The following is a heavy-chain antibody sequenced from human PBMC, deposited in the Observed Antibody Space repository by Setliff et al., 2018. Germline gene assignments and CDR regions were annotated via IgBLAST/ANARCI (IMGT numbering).Heavy chain of an antibody. J-gene: IGHJ2*01. V-gene: IGHV3-23*01. Sequence: GGSLRLSCVVSGFSFSRHWMSWVRQAPGKGLEWVSFISDSGGSTYYADSVKGRFTISRDNAKNTLYLQMNSLRAEDTAVYYCATTWSERYFDLWGRGTLVTVSS. D-gene: IGHD1-7*01. CDR1: GFSFSRHW. CDR2: ISDSGGST. CDR3: ATTWSERYFDL.